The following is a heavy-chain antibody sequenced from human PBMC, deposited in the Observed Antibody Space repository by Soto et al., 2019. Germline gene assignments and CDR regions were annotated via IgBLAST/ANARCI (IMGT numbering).Heavy chain of an antibody. CDR3: ARGVRDIFVRGGVMDV. Sequence: ASVKVSCKASCYTFTSFGISWVRQAPGQGLEWMGWISAKSGNTNYAQKFQDRVTMTTDTSTSTAYMELRSLRPDDTAVYYCARGVRDIFVRGGVMDVWGQGTTVTVSS. J-gene: IGHJ6*02. V-gene: IGHV1-18*04. CDR1: CYTFTSFG. CDR2: ISAKSGNT. D-gene: IGHD3-10*02.